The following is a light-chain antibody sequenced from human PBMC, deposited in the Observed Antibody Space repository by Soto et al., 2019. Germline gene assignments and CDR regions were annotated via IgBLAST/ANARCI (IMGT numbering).Light chain of an antibody. J-gene: IGKJ3*01. V-gene: IGKV3-15*01. Sequence: EVVMTQSPVTLSVSPGERATLSFXASQRVNSNVAWYQQKPGQAPRLLIDWASTRATGSPASFIGNGSGTEFTLTASSLQPEDFAVYSCQQYNNGPCTFGPGTKVEIK. CDR1: QRVNSN. CDR3: QQYNNGPCT. CDR2: WAS.